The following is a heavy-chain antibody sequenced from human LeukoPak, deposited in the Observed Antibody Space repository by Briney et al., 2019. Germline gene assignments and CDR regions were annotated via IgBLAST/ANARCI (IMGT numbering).Heavy chain of an antibody. Sequence: ASVKVSCKASGYTFTSYGISWVRQAPGQGLEWMGWISAYNGNTNYAQKLQGSVTMTTDPPTSTAYMELRSLRSDDTAVYYCARDTSVLEWLLYGAFDIWGQGTMVTVSS. CDR2: ISAYNGNT. D-gene: IGHD3-3*01. CDR1: GYTFTSYG. CDR3: ARDTSVLEWLLYGAFDI. J-gene: IGHJ3*02. V-gene: IGHV1-18*01.